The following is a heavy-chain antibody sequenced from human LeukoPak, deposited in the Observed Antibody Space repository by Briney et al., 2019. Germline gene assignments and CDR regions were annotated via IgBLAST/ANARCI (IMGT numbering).Heavy chain of an antibody. D-gene: IGHD3-22*01. Sequence: ASVKVSCKASGYTFSGYYMHWVRQAPGQGLEWMGWINPNSGGTNYAQKFQGRVTMTRDTSISTAYMELSRLRSDDTAVYYCARAGGYYDSSGYCFTQEMDVWGKGTTVTVSS. CDR1: GYTFSGYY. CDR2: INPNSGGT. CDR3: ARAGGYYDSSGYCFTQEMDV. J-gene: IGHJ6*04. V-gene: IGHV1-2*02.